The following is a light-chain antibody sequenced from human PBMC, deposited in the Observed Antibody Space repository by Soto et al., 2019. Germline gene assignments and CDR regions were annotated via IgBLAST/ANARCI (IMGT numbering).Light chain of an antibody. V-gene: IGKV3-11*01. J-gene: IGKJ2*01. CDR3: QQRNNWPPYT. CDR1: QSVSNY. Sequence: EIVLTQSPATLSLSPGERATLSCRASQSVSNYLAWYQQKPGQAPRLLIYDASNRATGIPARFSGSGSGTDFTLTISSLQPEDFAVYYCQQRNNWPPYTFGQGTKVEIK. CDR2: DAS.